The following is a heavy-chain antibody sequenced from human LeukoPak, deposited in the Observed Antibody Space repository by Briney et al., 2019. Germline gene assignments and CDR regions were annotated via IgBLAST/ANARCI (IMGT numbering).Heavy chain of an antibody. D-gene: IGHD2-2*01. Sequence: QAGGSLRLSCAASGFTFSASSMSWVRQAPGKGLEWITYISGNSNTIYYADSVKGRFTISRDNSKNTLYLQMNSLRAEDTAVYYCARDRPPGIIVVVPAAISGWFDPWGQGTLVTVSS. V-gene: IGHV3-48*01. J-gene: IGHJ5*02. CDR3: ARDRPPGIIVVVPAAISGWFDP. CDR2: ISGNSNTI. CDR1: GFTFSASS.